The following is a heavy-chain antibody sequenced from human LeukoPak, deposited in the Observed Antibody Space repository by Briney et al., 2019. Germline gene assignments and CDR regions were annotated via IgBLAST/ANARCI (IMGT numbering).Heavy chain of an antibody. CDR1: GFSVSSRNNY. V-gene: IGHV3-53*01. CDR2: IYGVGST. J-gene: IGHJ4*02. CDR3: ARPTSGNKGGYNWRFDY. Sequence: GGAPILSCAAPGFSVSSRNNYMSWGRPAPGMGLQWVSVIYGVGSTYYADSVEGRFTISRDNAKNSLYLRMNSLRAEDTAVYYCARPTSGNKGGYNWRFDYWGQGTLVTVSS. D-gene: IGHD5-24*01.